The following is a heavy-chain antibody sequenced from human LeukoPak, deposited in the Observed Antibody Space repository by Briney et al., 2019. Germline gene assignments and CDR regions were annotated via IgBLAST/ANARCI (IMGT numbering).Heavy chain of an antibody. D-gene: IGHD6-13*01. CDR2: VIPIFGTA. V-gene: IGHV1-69*05. CDR3: ARGAAADTRWFDP. Sequence: SVKVSCKASGGTFSSYAISWVRQAPGQGLEWMGGVIPIFGTANYAQKFQGRVTITTDESTSTAYMELSSLRSEDTAVYYCARGAAADTRWFDPWGQGTLVTVSS. J-gene: IGHJ5*02. CDR1: GGTFSSYA.